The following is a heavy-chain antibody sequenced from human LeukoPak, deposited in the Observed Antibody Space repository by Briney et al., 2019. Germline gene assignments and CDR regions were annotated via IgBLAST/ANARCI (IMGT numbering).Heavy chain of an antibody. D-gene: IGHD3-10*01. V-gene: IGHV1-2*06. CDR2: INPNSGGT. CDR3: ARNMVREDQNFDY. Sequence: SVKVSCKASGYTFTGYYMHWVRQAPGQGLEWMGRINPNSGGTNYAQKFQGRVTMTRDTSISTAYMELSRLRSDDTAVYYCARNMVREDQNFDYWGQGTLVTVSS. CDR1: GYTFTGYY. J-gene: IGHJ4*02.